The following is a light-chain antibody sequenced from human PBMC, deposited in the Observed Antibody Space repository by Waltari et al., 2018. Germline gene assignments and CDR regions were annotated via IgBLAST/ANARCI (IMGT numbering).Light chain of an antibody. J-gene: IGLJ3*02. CDR2: DVS. V-gene: IGLV2-14*03. CDR3: SSYITTNTLEL. CDR1: SSDVGTYNY. Sequence: QSALIQPASVSGSPGQSITISCTGTSSDVGTYNYVSWYQQHPGKAPKLLIYDVSYRPSGVSYRFSGSKSGNTASLTISGLQAEDEADYYCSSYITTNTLELFGGGTSLTVL.